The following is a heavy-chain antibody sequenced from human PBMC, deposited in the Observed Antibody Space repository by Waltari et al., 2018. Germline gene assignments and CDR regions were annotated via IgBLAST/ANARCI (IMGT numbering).Heavy chain of an antibody. CDR3: ARDQYDFWSGLYYYMDV. V-gene: IGHV4-4*07. CDR2: IYTSGST. J-gene: IGHJ6*03. CDR1: GGSISSYY. D-gene: IGHD3-3*01. Sequence: QVQLQESGPGLVKPSETLSLTCTVSGGSISSYYWSWIRPPAGKGLEWIGRIYTSGSTNYNPSLKSRVTMSVDTSKNQFSLKLISVTAADTAVYYCARDQYDFWSGLYYYMDVWGKGTTVTISS.